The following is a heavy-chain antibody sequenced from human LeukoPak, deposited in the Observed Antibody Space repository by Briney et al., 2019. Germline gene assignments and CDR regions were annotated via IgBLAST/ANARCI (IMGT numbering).Heavy chain of an antibody. CDR3: AKDARRTSGWYFFDY. CDR2: ISDSGGIT. CDR1: GFAFSSQA. V-gene: IGHV3-23*01. Sequence: GGSLRLSCAVSGFAFSSQAMGWVRQAPGKGLEWVSVISDSGGITYYADSVKGRFTISRDNSKNTLFLQMNSLRAEDTAVYFCAKDARRTSGWYFFDYWGQGTLVTVSS. J-gene: IGHJ4*02. D-gene: IGHD6-19*01.